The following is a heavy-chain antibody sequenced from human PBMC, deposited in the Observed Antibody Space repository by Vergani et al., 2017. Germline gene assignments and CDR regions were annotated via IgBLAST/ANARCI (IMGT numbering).Heavy chain of an antibody. V-gene: IGHV3-11*06. CDR1: GFTFSDYY. J-gene: IGHJ4*02. Sequence: VQLLESGGGLVKPGGSLRLSCAASGFTFSDYYISWIRQAPGKGLEWVSYLSSSSSYTNYADSVKGRFTISRDNANNSLYLQINSLRAEDTALYYCAREIAEWGPNWSDYWGQGTLVTVSS. D-gene: IGHD3-3*01. CDR2: LSSSSSYT. CDR3: AREIAEWGPNWSDY.